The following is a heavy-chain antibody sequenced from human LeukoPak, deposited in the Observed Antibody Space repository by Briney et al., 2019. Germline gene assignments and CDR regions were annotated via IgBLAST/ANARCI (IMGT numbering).Heavy chain of an antibody. CDR2: IIPIFGTA. V-gene: IGHV1-69*13. CDR3: ASTYDSSGYYYSPNWFDP. CDR1: GGTFSSYA. Sequence: GASVKVSCKASGGTFSSYAISWVRQAPGQGLEWMGGIIPIFGTANYAQKFQGRVTITADESTSTAYMELSSLRSEDTAVYYCASTYDSSGYYYSPNWFDPWGQGTLVTVSS. J-gene: IGHJ5*02. D-gene: IGHD3-22*01.